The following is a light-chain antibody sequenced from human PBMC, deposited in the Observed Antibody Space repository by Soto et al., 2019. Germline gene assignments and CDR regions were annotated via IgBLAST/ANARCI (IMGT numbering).Light chain of an antibody. Sequence: DIVMTQSPDSLSVSLGERAVINCKSSQSIFYSSNNKNYLVWYQQKSGQPPKMLIYWASTRESGVPDRFNGSGSGTDFTLTISNLQAEDVAVYYCQQYYSIPFTFGQGTKLEI. CDR1: QSIFYSSNNKNY. V-gene: IGKV4-1*01. CDR3: QQYYSIPFT. CDR2: WAS. J-gene: IGKJ2*01.